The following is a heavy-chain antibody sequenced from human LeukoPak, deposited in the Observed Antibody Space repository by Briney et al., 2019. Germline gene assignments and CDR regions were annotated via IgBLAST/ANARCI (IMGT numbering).Heavy chain of an antibody. CDR1: GYTFTSYD. D-gene: IGHD3-10*01. J-gene: IGHJ6*02. Sequence: ASVKVSCKASGYTFTSYDINWVRQATGQRLEWMGWMNPNSGNTGYAQKFQGRVTMTRNTSISTAYMELSSLRSEDTAVYYCARALGRAPSMVRGVRNYGMDVWGQGTTVTVSS. CDR3: ARALGRAPSMVRGVRNYGMDV. CDR2: MNPNSGNT. V-gene: IGHV1-8*01.